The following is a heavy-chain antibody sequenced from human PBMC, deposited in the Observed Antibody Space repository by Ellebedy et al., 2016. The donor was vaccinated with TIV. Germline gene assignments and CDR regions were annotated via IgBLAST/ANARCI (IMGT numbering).Heavy chain of an antibody. J-gene: IGHJ4*02. V-gene: IGHV2-26*01. CDR1: EFSRSNIRVG. CDR3: ARTRITFGGVVVVYPLIDY. CDR2: IVSNDEK. Sequence: SGPTLVKPTETLTLTCTVSEFSRSNIRVGVSWIRQPPGKALEWLAHIVSNDEKSSSPSLKRRLTISKGTSKSQVVLTMTKMDPVHTGTYYCARTRITFGGVVVVYPLIDYWGQGILVTVSA. D-gene: IGHD3-16*02.